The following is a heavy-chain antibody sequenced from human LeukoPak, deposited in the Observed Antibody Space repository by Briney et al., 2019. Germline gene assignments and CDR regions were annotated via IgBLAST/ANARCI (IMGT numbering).Heavy chain of an antibody. CDR1: GFTFGSYS. J-gene: IGHJ6*03. D-gene: IGHD6-6*01. V-gene: IGHV3-21*01. Sequence: GXXLRLSCAASGFTFGSYSMNWVRQAPGKGLEWVSSISSSSSHIYYADSVKGRFTISRENAKNSLYMQMNSLRAEDTAVYYCARVGSGSSSYGYYYMDVWGKGTTVTVSS. CDR3: ARVGSGSSSYGYYYMDV. CDR2: ISSSSSHI.